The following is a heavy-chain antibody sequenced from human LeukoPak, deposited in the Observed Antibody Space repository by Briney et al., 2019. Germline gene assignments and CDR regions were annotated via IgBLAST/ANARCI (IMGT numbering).Heavy chain of an antibody. CDR2: ISAYNGNT. J-gene: IGHJ6*03. CDR1: GYTFTSYG. CDR3: ARVYRGSMVRGYYYYMDV. D-gene: IGHD3-10*01. Sequence: ASVKVSCKASGYTFTSYGISWVRQAPGQGLEWMGWISAYNGNTNYAQKLQGRVTMTTDTSTSTAYMELRSLRSDDTAVYYCARVYRGSMVRGYYYYMDVWGKGTTVTVSS. V-gene: IGHV1-18*01.